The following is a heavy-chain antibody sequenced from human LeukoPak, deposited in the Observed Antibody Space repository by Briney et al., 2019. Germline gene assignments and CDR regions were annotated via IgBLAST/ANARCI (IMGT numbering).Heavy chain of an antibody. Sequence: PGGSLRLSCVVSGFNFRSYSMNWVRQAPGKGLEWVSSISSSRTYIYYADSVKGRFTISRDNAKNSLYLQMNSLRAEDTAVYYCARDGNNIATAAGVYYYGMDVWGQGTTVTVSS. J-gene: IGHJ6*02. D-gene: IGHD6-13*01. CDR3: ARDGNNIATAAGVYYYGMDV. CDR2: ISSSRTYI. V-gene: IGHV3-21*01. CDR1: GFNFRSYS.